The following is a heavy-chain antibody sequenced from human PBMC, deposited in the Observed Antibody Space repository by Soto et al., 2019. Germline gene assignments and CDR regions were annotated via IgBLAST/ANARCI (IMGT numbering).Heavy chain of an antibody. CDR3: AVETTVTTDDAFDI. J-gene: IGHJ3*02. V-gene: IGHV1-8*01. CDR1: GYTFTSYD. Sequence: ASVKVSCKASGYTFTSYDINWVRQATGQGLEWMGRMNPNSGNTDYAQKFQGRVTITANTSTSPAYMELSSLRSEDTAVYYCAVETTVTTDDAFDIWGQGTMVTVS. CDR2: MNPNSGNT. D-gene: IGHD4-17*01.